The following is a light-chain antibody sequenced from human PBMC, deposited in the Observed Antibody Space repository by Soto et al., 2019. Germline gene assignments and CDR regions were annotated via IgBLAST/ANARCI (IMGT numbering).Light chain of an antibody. CDR2: AAS. V-gene: IGKV1-27*01. J-gene: IGKJ1*01. Sequence: DIQMTQSPSSLSASVGDRVTITCRASQGISNYLAWYQQKPGKVPKLLIYAASTLQSGVPSRFSGSGSGTDFTLTISSLPTEDVATYYCKKYNSAPWTFGQGNKVEIK. CDR3: KKYNSAPWT. CDR1: QGISNY.